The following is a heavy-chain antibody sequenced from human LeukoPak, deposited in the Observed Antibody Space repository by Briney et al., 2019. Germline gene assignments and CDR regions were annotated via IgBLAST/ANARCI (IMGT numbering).Heavy chain of an antibody. CDR3: AREEDSSAIRTSYGMDV. CDR1: GFTFSSFT. D-gene: IGHD6-19*01. CDR2: ISRGGDYI. V-gene: IGHV3-21*01. Sequence: GGSLRLSCAASGFTFSSFTMNWVRQTPGQGLEWVSCISRGGDYIYYADSVRGRFTISRDNAKKTVHLQMNSLRAEDTAVYYCAREEDSSAIRTSYGMDVWGQGTAVTVPS. J-gene: IGHJ6*02.